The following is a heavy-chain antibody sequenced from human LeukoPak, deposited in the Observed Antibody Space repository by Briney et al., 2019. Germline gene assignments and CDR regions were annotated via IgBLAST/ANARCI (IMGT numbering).Heavy chain of an antibody. V-gene: IGHV4-34*01. Sequence: SETLSLTRAVYGGSFSGYYWSWIRQPPGKGLEWIGEINHSGNTNYNPSLKSRVTISVDTSKNQFSLKLSSVTAADTAVYYCARRYYYGSGFDYWGQGTLVTVSS. CDR1: GGSFSGYY. CDR2: INHSGNT. D-gene: IGHD3-10*01. J-gene: IGHJ4*02. CDR3: ARRYYYGSGFDY.